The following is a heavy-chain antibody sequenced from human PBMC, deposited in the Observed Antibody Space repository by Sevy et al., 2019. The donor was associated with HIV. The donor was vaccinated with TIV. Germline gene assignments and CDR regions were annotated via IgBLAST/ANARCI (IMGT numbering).Heavy chain of an antibody. CDR2: ISSSGSLI. D-gene: IGHD4-17*01. CDR1: GFTFSSFE. Sequence: LSLTCAASGFTFSSFEMNWVRQTPGKGLEWVSFISSSGSLIYYTDSVKGRFTISRDNAKKSLYLQMNSLRAKDTRVYYCTRDLPPSATTVSHFDYWGQGTLVTVSS. V-gene: IGHV3-48*03. CDR3: TRDLPPSATTVSHFDY. J-gene: IGHJ4*02.